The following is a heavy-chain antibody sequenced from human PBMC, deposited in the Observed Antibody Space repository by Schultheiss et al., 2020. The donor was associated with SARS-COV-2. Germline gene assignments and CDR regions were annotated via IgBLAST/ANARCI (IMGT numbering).Heavy chain of an antibody. Sequence: ASVKVSCKASGGTFSSNAISWVRQAPGQGLEWMGWISGYNGKTNYAHKLQGRVTLTTDTSTTTAYMELRSLRSDDTAVYYCARGGESISIFGMVLVQSLDSWGQGTLVTVSS. V-gene: IGHV1-18*01. CDR3: ARGGESISIFGMVLVQSLDS. J-gene: IGHJ4*02. D-gene: IGHD3-3*01. CDR1: GGTFSSNA. CDR2: ISGYNGKT.